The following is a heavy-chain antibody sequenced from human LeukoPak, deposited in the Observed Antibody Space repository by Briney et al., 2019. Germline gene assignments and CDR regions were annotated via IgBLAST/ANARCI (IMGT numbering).Heavy chain of an antibody. Sequence: SETLSLACTVSGGSINSSTFYWGWIRQPPGKGLEWIGSIYYDGSTYYNPSLKSRVTISVDTSKTQFSLKLTSVTAADTAVYFCARRSDSGSDDGEDYFDYWGQGTLVIVSS. CDR2: IYYDGST. CDR3: ARRSDSGSDDGEDYFDY. CDR1: GGSINSSTFY. V-gene: IGHV4-39*01. D-gene: IGHD1-26*01. J-gene: IGHJ4*02.